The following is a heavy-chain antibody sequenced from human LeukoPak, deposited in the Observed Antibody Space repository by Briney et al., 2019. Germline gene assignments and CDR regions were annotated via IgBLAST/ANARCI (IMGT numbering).Heavy chain of an antibody. V-gene: IGHV4-61*02. D-gene: IGHD2-2*01. Sequence: SETLSLTCTVSGGSISSGSYYWSWIRQPAGKGLEWIGRIYTSGSTNYNPSLKSRVTISVDTSKNQFSLKLSSVTAADTAVYYCARRWGSQPFDYWGQGTLVTVSS. CDR1: GGSISSGSYY. CDR3: ARRWGSQPFDY. CDR2: IYTSGST. J-gene: IGHJ4*02.